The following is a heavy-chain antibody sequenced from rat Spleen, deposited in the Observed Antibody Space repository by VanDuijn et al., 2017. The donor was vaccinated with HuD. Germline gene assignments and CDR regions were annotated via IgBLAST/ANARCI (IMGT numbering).Heavy chain of an antibody. CDR2: ISSDGRRN. Sequence: EVQMVESDGGLVQPGRSLKLSCAASGFTFSDYYMAWVRQAPTKGLEWVATISSDGRRNYYRDSVKGRFTISRDNAKSSLYLQMDSLRSEDTATYYCARHDYSGVITNWFAYWGQGTLVTVSS. CDR3: ARHDYSGVITNWFAY. D-gene: IGHD4-4*01. J-gene: IGHJ3*01. CDR1: GFTFSDYY. V-gene: IGHV5-29*01.